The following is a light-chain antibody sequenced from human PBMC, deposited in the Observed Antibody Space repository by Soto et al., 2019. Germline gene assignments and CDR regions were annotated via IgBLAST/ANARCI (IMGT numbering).Light chain of an antibody. Sequence: QSALTQPASVSGSPGQSITISCTGTSSDVGDYKYVSWYQQHPGKAPKLIISEVSNRPSGISNRFSGSKSGNTASLTISGLQAEDEADYYCNSCTDTTSLIFGGGTKLTVL. V-gene: IGLV2-14*01. J-gene: IGLJ2*01. CDR1: SSDVGDYKY. CDR2: EVS. CDR3: NSCTDTTSLI.